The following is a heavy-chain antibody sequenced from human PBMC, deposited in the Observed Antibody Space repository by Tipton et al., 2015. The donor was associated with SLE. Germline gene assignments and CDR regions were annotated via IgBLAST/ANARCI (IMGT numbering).Heavy chain of an antibody. CDR1: GGSFSGYY. Sequence: TLSLTCAVYGGSFSGYYWSWIRQPPGKGLEWIGEIIHSGSTNYSPSLKSRVSISVDTSKNQFSLNLSSVTAADTAVYYCARDSSYWGSVDYWGQGTLVTVSS. D-gene: IGHD7-27*01. V-gene: IGHV4-34*12. CDR2: IIHSGST. CDR3: ARDSSYWGSVDY. J-gene: IGHJ4*02.